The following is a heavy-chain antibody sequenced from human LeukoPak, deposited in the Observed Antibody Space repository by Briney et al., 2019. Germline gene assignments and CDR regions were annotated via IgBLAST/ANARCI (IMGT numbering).Heavy chain of an antibody. D-gene: IGHD3-10*01. J-gene: IGHJ6*02. CDR2: IYYSGST. V-gene: IGHV4-59*08. CDR3: ARASYYYGSGSHASYGMDV. CDR1: GGSISSYY. Sequence: NPSETLSLTCTVSGGSISSYYWSWIRQPPGKGLEWIGYIYYSGSTNYNPSLKSRVTISVDTSKNQFSLKLSSVTAADTAVYYCARASYYYGSGSHASYGMDVWGQGTTVTVSS.